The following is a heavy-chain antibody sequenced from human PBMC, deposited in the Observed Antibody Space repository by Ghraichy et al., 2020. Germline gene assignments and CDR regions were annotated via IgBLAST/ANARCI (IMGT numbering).Heavy chain of an antibody. D-gene: IGHD3-22*01. Sequence: SQTLSLTCTVSGGSISSYYWSWIRQPPGKGLEWIGYIYYSGSTNYNPSLESRVTISVDTSKNQFSLKLSSVTAADTAVYYCARGSYDSSGYYYYFDYWGQGTLVTVSS. V-gene: IGHV4-59*01. J-gene: IGHJ4*02. CDR2: IYYSGST. CDR3: ARGSYDSSGYYYYFDY. CDR1: GGSISSYY.